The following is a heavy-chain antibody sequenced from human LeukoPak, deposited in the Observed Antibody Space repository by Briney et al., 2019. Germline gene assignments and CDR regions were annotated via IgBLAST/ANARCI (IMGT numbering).Heavy chain of an antibody. Sequence: SETLSLTCAVYGGSFSGYYWSWIRQPPGKGLEWIGEINHSGSTNYNPSLKSRVTTSVDTSKNQFSLKLSSVTAADTAVYYCASYLPMVQTEYYFDYWGQGTLVTVSS. CDR2: INHSGST. CDR1: GGSFSGYY. CDR3: ASYLPMVQTEYYFDY. D-gene: IGHD3-10*01. J-gene: IGHJ4*02. V-gene: IGHV4-34*01.